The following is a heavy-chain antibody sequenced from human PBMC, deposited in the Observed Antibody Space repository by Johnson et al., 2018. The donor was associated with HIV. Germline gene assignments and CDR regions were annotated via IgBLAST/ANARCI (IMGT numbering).Heavy chain of an antibody. Sequence: VQLVESGGGVVQPGGSLRLSCAASGFTFSSYGMHWVRQAPGKGLEWVAFIRYDGSNKYYADSVKGRFTISRDSSKNTLYLQLNSLRPEDTAVYYCAREITLIMGAGAAFDIWGQGTMVTVSS. J-gene: IGHJ3*02. CDR1: GFTFSSYG. CDR3: AREITLIMGAGAAFDI. CDR2: IRYDGSNK. V-gene: IGHV3-30*02. D-gene: IGHD3-22*01.